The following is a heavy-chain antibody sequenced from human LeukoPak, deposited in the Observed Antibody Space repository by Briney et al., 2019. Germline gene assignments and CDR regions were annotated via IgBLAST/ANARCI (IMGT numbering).Heavy chain of an antibody. J-gene: IGHJ5*02. CDR3: AKGLRYYYGSGTYFLT. Sequence: SETLSLTCAVYGGSFSGYYWTWIRQPPGKGLEWIGEIDHSGNTNYNPSFKSRVTMSIETSKNQFSLKLTSVTAADTAIYYCAKGLRYYYGSGTYFLTWGEGTLVTVSS. CDR1: GGSFSGYY. V-gene: IGHV4-34*01. D-gene: IGHD3-10*01. CDR2: IDHSGNT.